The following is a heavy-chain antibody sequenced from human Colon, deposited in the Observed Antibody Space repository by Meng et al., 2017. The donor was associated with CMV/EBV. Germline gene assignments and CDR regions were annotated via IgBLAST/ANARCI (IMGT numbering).Heavy chain of an antibody. D-gene: IGHD6-13*01. J-gene: IGHJ6*02. Sequence: GESLKISCAASGFTFSSYAMHWVRQAPGKGLEWVAVISYDGSNKYYADSVKGRFTISRDNSKNTLYLQMNSLRAEDTAVYYCARGIGSSSWYGGYYYCGMDVWGQGTTVTVSS. CDR2: ISYDGSNK. CDR1: GFTFSSYA. CDR3: ARGIGSSSWYGGYYYCGMDV. V-gene: IGHV3-30*04.